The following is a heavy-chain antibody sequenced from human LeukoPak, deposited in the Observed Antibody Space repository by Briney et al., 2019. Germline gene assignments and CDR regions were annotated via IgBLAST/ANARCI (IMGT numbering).Heavy chain of an antibody. CDR3: AGRSARYFDH. Sequence: SETLSLTCTVSGDSISSYYWSWIRQPPGEGLQWIGYIFYSGSTNYNAPLRSRVAISVDTSKNQFSLRLTSVTAADTAVYYCAGRSARYFDHWGQGALVTVSS. V-gene: IGHV4-59*01. D-gene: IGHD1-26*01. J-gene: IGHJ4*02. CDR1: GDSISSYY. CDR2: IFYSGST.